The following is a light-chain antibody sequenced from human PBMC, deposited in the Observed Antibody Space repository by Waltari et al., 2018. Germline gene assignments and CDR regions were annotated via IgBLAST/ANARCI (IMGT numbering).Light chain of an antibody. CDR2: KAS. CDR1: QTITRW. Sequence: DVQMTQYPSTLYASVGDTVTIICRASQTITRWLAWYQQKPGKSPTLLLYKASTLQPGVPSRFSGSGSGTEFTLTISNLQPDDSATFYCQQYNTYSPTFGQGTRVEIK. CDR3: QQYNTYSPT. J-gene: IGKJ4*01. V-gene: IGKV1-5*03.